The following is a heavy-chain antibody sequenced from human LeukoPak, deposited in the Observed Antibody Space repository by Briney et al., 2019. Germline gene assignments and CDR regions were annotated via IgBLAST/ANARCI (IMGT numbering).Heavy chain of an antibody. Sequence: PGGSLRLSCAASGFAFSGSTMHWVRQASGKGLEWIGRIRTKADSYAAAYAASVEGRFIISRDDSRNTAYLQMNSLKTEDTAVYYCTGQEVDCGGGYCQPDYWGQGTLVTVSS. CDR3: TGQEVDCGGGYCQPDY. CDR1: GFAFSGST. V-gene: IGHV3-73*01. J-gene: IGHJ4*02. CDR2: IRTKADSYAA. D-gene: IGHD2-21*01.